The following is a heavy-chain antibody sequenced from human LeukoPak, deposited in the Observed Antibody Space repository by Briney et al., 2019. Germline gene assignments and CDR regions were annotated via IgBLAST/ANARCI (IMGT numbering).Heavy chain of an antibody. CDR3: AILPGYSSGWYEVNY. Sequence: GSLRLSCAASGFTFSSYAMSWVRQAPGKGLEWVSGISGSGGSTYYADSVKGRFTISRDNSRNTLYLQMNSPRPEDTAVYYCAILPGYSSGWYEVNYWGQGTLVTVSS. CDR2: ISGSGGST. D-gene: IGHD6-13*01. J-gene: IGHJ4*02. V-gene: IGHV3-23*01. CDR1: GFTFSSYA.